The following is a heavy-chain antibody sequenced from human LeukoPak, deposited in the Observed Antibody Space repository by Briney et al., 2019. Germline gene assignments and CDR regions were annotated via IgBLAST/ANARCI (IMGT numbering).Heavy chain of an antibody. Sequence: PGGSLRLSCTASGFTFSDYAMSWVRQAPGKGLEWVSGISGSGGSIRYADSVKGRFIISRDNSKNTLYLQMNSLRAEDTAVYYCARGYSSGLHFDYWGQGTLVTVSS. CDR3: ARGYSSGLHFDY. J-gene: IGHJ4*02. CDR1: GFTFSDYA. V-gene: IGHV3-23*01. CDR2: ISGSGGSI. D-gene: IGHD6-19*01.